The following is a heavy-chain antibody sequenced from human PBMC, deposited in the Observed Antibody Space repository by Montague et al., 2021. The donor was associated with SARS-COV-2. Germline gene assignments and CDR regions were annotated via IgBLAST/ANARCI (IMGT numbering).Heavy chain of an antibody. Sequence: SETLSLTCSISDGSINSFYWNWIRQSPGKGLEWIGYVYYTGGTNYNPSLKSRATISVDTSKNQFSLTVGSVAAADTAVYYCARAGGGSSYNYYGLDVWGQGTTVTVSS. D-gene: IGHD2-15*01. J-gene: IGHJ6*02. CDR2: VYYTGGT. CDR1: DGSINSFY. CDR3: ARAGGGSSYNYYGLDV. V-gene: IGHV4-59*01.